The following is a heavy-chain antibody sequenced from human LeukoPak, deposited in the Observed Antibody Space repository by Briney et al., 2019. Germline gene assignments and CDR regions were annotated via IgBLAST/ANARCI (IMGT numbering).Heavy chain of an antibody. J-gene: IGHJ4*02. Sequence: PGGSLRLSCAASGSTLSNAWVSWVRQAPGKGLEWVGHIKSKSDGETTNYAAPVKGRFTISRDDSKNTLYLHMNSLKNEDTAIYYCNTRMVRGNYFGYWGQGTLVTVSS. CDR3: NTRMVRGNYFGY. D-gene: IGHD3-10*01. V-gene: IGHV3-15*01. CDR2: IKSKSDGETT. CDR1: GSTLSNAW.